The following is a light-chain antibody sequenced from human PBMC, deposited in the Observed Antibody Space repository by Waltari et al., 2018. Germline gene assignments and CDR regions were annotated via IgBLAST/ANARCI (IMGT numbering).Light chain of an antibody. CDR1: QSVSSY. V-gene: IGKV3-11*01. Sequence: EIVLTQSPATLSLSPGERATLSCRASQSVSSYLAWYQQKPGQAPRLLIYDSSTRHTGIPARFSGSGSGTDFTLTISSLEPEDFAVYYCQLRTNWPSYTFGRGTKLEIK. J-gene: IGKJ2*01. CDR3: QLRTNWPSYT. CDR2: DSS.